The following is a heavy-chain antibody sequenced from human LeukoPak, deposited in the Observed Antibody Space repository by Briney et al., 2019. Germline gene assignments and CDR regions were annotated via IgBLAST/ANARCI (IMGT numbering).Heavy chain of an antibody. CDR2: ISWNSGSI. D-gene: IGHD6-13*01. Sequence: PGRSLRLSCAASGFTFDDYAMRWVRQAPGKGLEWVSGISWNSGSIGYADSVKGRFTISRDNAKNSLYLQMNSLRAEDMALYYCAKDLAASQADAFDIWGQGTMVTVSS. J-gene: IGHJ3*02. V-gene: IGHV3-9*03. CDR3: AKDLAASQADAFDI. CDR1: GFTFDDYA.